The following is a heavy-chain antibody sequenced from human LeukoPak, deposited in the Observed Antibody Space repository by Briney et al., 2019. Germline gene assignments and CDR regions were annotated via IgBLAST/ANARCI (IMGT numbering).Heavy chain of an antibody. D-gene: IGHD2-15*01. Sequence: GGSLRLSCAASGFTFSSYAMNWVRLSPGKGLEWVSAITDNGNNTYYADSVKGRFTISRDNSKNTLYLQMSSLRAEDTAVYYCATLRLSDHFDYWGQGTLVTVSS. V-gene: IGHV3-23*01. CDR2: ITDNGNNT. CDR1: GFTFSSYA. J-gene: IGHJ4*02. CDR3: ATLRLSDHFDY.